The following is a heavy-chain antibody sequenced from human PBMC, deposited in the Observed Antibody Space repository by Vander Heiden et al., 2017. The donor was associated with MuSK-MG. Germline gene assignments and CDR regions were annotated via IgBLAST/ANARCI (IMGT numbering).Heavy chain of an antibody. J-gene: IGHJ5*02. CDR3: ARSIWSGSYRFDP. Sequence: EVQRLASGGGLVQPGGSRRRACAASGCTFSTTAISWVRQAPGKGLEWVSVIGGDAVTTFYADSVKGRFTSSRDNSKSTLFLQMNSLIAEDTALYDCARSIWSGSYRFDPWGQGTLVTVSS. D-gene: IGHD1-26*01. CDR2: IGGDAVTT. CDR1: GCTFSTTA. V-gene: IGHV3-23*01.